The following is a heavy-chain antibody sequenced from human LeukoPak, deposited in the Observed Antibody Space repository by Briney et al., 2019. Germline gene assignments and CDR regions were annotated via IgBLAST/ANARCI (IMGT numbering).Heavy chain of an antibody. D-gene: IGHD3-10*01. V-gene: IGHV4-59*01. CDR1: GGSISSYY. J-gene: IGHJ4*02. CDR3: ARGSRELLWFGELGFDY. Sequence: PSETLSLTCTVSGGSISSYYWSWIRQPPGKGLEWIGYIYYSGSTNYTPSLKSRVTISVDTSKNQFSLKLSSVTAADTAVYYCARGSRELLWFGELGFDYWGQGTLVTVSS. CDR2: IYYSGST.